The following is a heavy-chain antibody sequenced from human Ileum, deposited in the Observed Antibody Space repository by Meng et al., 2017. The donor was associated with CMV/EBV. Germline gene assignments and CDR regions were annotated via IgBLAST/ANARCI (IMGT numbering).Heavy chain of an antibody. CDR2: ISGSGSTT. Sequence: SCAASGIPFSSYTMNWVRQAPGKGLEWVSHISGSGSTTYYAGSVKGRFTISRDNSKNTLYLQMNSLRAEDTAVYYCAKALVSYTYDYWGQGTLVTVSS. D-gene: IGHD3-16*02. V-gene: IGHV3-23*01. J-gene: IGHJ4*02. CDR1: GIPFSSYT. CDR3: AKALVSYTYDY.